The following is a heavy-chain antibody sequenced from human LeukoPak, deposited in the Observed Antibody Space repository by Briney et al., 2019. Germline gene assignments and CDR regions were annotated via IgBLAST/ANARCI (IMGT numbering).Heavy chain of an antibody. CDR2: ISYDGSNK. CDR3: AKVPYDSSDHFDY. V-gene: IGHV3-30*18. J-gene: IGHJ4*02. CDR1: GFTFSSYG. D-gene: IGHD3-22*01. Sequence: GGSLRLSCAASGFTFSSYGMHWVRQAPGKGLEWVAVISYDGSNKYYADSVKGRFTISRDNSKNTLYLQMNSLRAEDTAVYYCAKVPYDSSDHFDYWGQGTLVTVSS.